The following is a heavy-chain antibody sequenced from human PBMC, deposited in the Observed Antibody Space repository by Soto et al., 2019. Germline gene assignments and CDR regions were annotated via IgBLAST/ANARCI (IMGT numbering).Heavy chain of an antibody. D-gene: IGHD1-7*01. Sequence: QVRLVQSGAEVKKPGASVKVTCKPSGYTFTDAYIHWVRQAPGQGLEWLGWINPKNGGTNYAQKCQGRVTMTRDTSSSTAFMELSSLNSNETAVYYCAREEGTELDFWGQGTLVTVSS. CDR3: AREEGTELDF. CDR2: INPKNGGT. J-gene: IGHJ4*02. V-gene: IGHV1-2*02. CDR1: GYTFTDAY.